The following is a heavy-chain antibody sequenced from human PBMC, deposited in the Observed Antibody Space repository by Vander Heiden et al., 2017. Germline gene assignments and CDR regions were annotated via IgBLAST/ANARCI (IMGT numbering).Heavy chain of an antibody. CDR2: ISWNSGSI. D-gene: IGHD6-19*01. J-gene: IGHJ6*02. Sequence: EVQLVESGGGLVQPGRSLRLSCAASGFTFDDYAMHWVRQAPGKGLEWVSGISWNSGSIGYADSVKGRFTISRDNAKNSLYLQMNSLRAEDTALYYCAKGVAGNKDYYGMDVWGQGTTVTVSS. CDR1: GFTFDDYA. V-gene: IGHV3-9*01. CDR3: AKGVAGNKDYYGMDV.